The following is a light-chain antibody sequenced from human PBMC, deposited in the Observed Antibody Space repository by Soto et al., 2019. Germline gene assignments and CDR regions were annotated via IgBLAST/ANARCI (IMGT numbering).Light chain of an antibody. J-gene: IGKJ2*01. V-gene: IGKV1-5*03. CDR1: QSISSF. CDR3: QQYNTYAYT. CDR2: KAS. Sequence: DIQMTHSPSTLSASVGDRVTITCRASQSISSFLAWYQRKPGKAPKLLIYKASTLESGVPSRFSGSGSWTEFTLTISSLQPDDFATYYCQQYNTYAYTFGQGTKLEI.